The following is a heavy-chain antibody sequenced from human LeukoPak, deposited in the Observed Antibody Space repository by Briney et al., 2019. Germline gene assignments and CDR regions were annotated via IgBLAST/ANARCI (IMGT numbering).Heavy chain of an antibody. Sequence: SETLSLTCAVYGGSFSGYYWSWIRQPPGKGLEWIGEINHSGSTNCNPSLKSRVTISVDTSKNQFSLKLSSVTAADTAVYYCARARITMVRGVPYYYYGMDVWGQGTTVTVSS. CDR3: ARARITMVRGVPYYYYGMDV. V-gene: IGHV4-34*01. CDR1: GGSFSGYY. J-gene: IGHJ6*02. D-gene: IGHD3-10*01. CDR2: INHSGST.